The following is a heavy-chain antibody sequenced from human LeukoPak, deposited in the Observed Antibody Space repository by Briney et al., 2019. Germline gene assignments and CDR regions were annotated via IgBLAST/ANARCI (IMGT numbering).Heavy chain of an antibody. V-gene: IGHV1-69*06. Sequence: ASVKVSCKASGGTFSSYAISWVRQAPGQGLEWMGGIIPIFGTANYAQKFQGRVTITADKSTSTAYMELSSLRSEDTAVYYCASSSRGEYYYYYMDVWGKGTTVTVSS. CDR2: IIPIFGTA. J-gene: IGHJ6*03. CDR3: ASSSRGEYYYYYMDV. D-gene: IGHD3-10*01. CDR1: GGTFSSYA.